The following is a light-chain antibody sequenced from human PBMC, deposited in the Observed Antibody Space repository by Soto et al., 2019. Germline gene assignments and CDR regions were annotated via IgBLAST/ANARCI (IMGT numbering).Light chain of an antibody. CDR3: QQYNTWPL. Sequence: EIVLTQSPATLSVSPGERATLSCRASQSVSTNLAWYQQKPGQPPRLLMYDASTRAGGIPARFSGSGSGTEFTLTISSLQSEDFAVYYCQQYNTWPLFGPGTKVDIK. J-gene: IGKJ3*01. CDR2: DAS. CDR1: QSVSTN. V-gene: IGKV3-15*01.